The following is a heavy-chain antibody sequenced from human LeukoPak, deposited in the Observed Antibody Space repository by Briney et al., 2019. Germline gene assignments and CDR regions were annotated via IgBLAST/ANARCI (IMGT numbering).Heavy chain of an antibody. V-gene: IGHV3-21*01. CDR1: GFTFSSYS. CDR3: AREMWDSSSWYGAFDI. D-gene: IGHD6-13*01. J-gene: IGHJ3*02. CDR2: ISSSSSYI. Sequence: PGGSLRLSCAASGFTFSSYSMNWVRQAPGKGLEWVSSISSSSSYIYYADSVKGRFTISRDNAKNSLYLQMNSLRAEDTAVYYCAREMWDSSSWYGAFDIWGQGTMVTVSS.